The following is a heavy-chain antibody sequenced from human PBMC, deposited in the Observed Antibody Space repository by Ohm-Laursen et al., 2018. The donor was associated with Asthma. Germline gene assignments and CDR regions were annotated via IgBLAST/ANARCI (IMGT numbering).Heavy chain of an antibody. CDR2: IYYSGIT. J-gene: IGHJ4*02. Sequence: TLSLTCTASGDSISSGNNYWSWIRQLPGKGLEWIGYIYYSGITYSNPSLRSRVSISVDTSKNQFSLKLSPVTAADTAVYYCARGTFYYESTGYYFFDHWGQGALVTVSS. D-gene: IGHD3-22*01. V-gene: IGHV4-31*03. CDR1: GDSISSGNNY. CDR3: ARGTFYYESTGYYFFDH.